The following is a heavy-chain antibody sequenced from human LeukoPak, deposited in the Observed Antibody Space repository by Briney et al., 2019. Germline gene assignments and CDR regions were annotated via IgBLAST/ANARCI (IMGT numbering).Heavy chain of an antibody. J-gene: IGHJ4*02. CDR2: ISNGGST. V-gene: IGHV4-39*07. CDR1: GGSFSTSSYY. Sequence: SETLSLTCTVSGGSFSTSSYYWGWIRQPPGKGLEWIGSISNGGSTYYNPSLKSRVTISVDTSKNQFSLKLSSVTAADTAVYYCARVGTYGSGSYLSWLDYWGQGTLVTVSS. D-gene: IGHD3-10*01. CDR3: ARVGTYGSGSYLSWLDY.